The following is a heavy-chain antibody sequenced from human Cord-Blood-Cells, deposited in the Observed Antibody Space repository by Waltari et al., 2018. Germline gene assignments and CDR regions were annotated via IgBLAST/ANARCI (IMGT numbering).Heavy chain of an antibody. Sequence: QVQLVESGGGVVQPGRSLRLSCAASGFTFRSFGLHWVRQAPGKGLEWVAVISYDGSNKYYADSVKGRFTISRDNSKNTLYLQMNSLRAEDTAVYYCAKDWHYGSGSYYDYWGQGTLVTVSS. D-gene: IGHD3-10*01. CDR1: GFTFRSFG. CDR3: AKDWHYGSGSYYDY. J-gene: IGHJ4*02. V-gene: IGHV3-30*18. CDR2: ISYDGSNK.